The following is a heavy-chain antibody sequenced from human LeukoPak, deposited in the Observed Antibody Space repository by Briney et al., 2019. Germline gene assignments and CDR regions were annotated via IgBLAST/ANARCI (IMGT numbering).Heavy chain of an antibody. CDR1: GGSISSGRYY. V-gene: IGHV4-61*02. Sequence: PSQTLSLTCTVSGGSISSGRYYWSWIRQPAGKGLEWIGRIYTSGSTNYNPSLKSRVTISVDTSKNQFSLKLSSVTAADTAVYYCARGTDPRIAVAIDAFDIWGQGTMVTVSS. D-gene: IGHD6-19*01. J-gene: IGHJ3*02. CDR3: ARGTDPRIAVAIDAFDI. CDR2: IYTSGST.